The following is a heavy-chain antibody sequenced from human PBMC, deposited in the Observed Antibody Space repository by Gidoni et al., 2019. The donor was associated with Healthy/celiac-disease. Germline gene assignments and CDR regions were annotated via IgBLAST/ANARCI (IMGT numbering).Heavy chain of an antibody. CDR2: INHSGST. Sequence: QVQLQQWGAGLWKPSETLSLTCAVYGGSFSGYCWSWSRQPPGKGLEWMGEINHSGSTNYNPSLMSRGTISVDTSKNQFSLKLSSVTAADTAVYYCARGDYYDFWSGYSSQSYYYMDVWGKGTTVTVSS. J-gene: IGHJ6*03. V-gene: IGHV4-34*01. CDR3: ARGDYYDFWSGYSSQSYYYMDV. CDR1: GGSFSGYC. D-gene: IGHD3-3*01.